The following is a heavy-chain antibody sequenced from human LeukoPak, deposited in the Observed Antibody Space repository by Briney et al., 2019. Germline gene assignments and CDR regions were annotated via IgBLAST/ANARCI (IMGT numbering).Heavy chain of an antibody. CDR2: ISSSSSYI. Sequence: SGGSLRLSCAASGFTFSSYSMNWVRQAPGKGLEWVSSISSSSSYIYYADSVKGRYTISRDNAKNSLYLQMNSLRVEDTAVYYCARRPYSSSGNYYMDVWGKGTTVTVSS. CDR3: ARRPYSSSGNYYMDV. V-gene: IGHV3-21*01. D-gene: IGHD6-6*01. CDR1: GFTFSSYS. J-gene: IGHJ6*03.